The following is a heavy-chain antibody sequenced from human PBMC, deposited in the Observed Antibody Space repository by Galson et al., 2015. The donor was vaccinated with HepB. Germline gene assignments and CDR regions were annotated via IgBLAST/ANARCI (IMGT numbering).Heavy chain of an antibody. D-gene: IGHD3-22*01. CDR2: INHSGST. CDR3: ARRPYYYDSSGYRLDY. Sequence: ETLSLTCAVYGGSFSGYYWSWIRQPPGKGLEWIGEINHSGSTNYNPSLKSRVTISVDTSKNQFSLKLSSVTAADTAVYYCARRPYYYDSSGYRLDYWGQGTLVTVSS. J-gene: IGHJ4*02. CDR1: GGSFSGYY. V-gene: IGHV4-34*01.